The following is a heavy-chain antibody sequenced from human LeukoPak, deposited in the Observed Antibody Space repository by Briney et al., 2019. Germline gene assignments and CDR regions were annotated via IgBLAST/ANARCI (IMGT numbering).Heavy chain of an antibody. J-gene: IGHJ5*02. D-gene: IGHD2-2*01. CDR1: GFTFDDYT. CDR2: ISWDGGST. CDR3: AKDSGYCSSTSCSTYNWFDP. Sequence: GGSLRLSCAASGFTFDDYTMHWVRQAPGKGLEWVSLISWDGGSTYYADSVKGRFTISRDNSKNSLYLQMNSLRTEDTALYYCAKDSGYCSSTSCSTYNWFDPWGQGTLVTVYS. V-gene: IGHV3-43*01.